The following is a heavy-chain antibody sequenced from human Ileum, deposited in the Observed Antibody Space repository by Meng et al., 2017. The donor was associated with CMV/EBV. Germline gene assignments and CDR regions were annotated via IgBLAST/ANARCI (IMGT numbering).Heavy chain of an antibody. CDR1: GFTFTTSA. V-gene: IGHV3-23*01. D-gene: IGHD2-2*01. CDR3: AKGGRGPTS. Sequence: LSCAASGFTFTTSAMSWVRQAPGKGLEWVSAISGSGGGTYYADSVKGRFTISRDNSKNTLYLQMNSLRADDTAVYYCAKGGRGPTSWGQGTLVTVSS. J-gene: IGHJ4*02. CDR2: ISGSGGGT.